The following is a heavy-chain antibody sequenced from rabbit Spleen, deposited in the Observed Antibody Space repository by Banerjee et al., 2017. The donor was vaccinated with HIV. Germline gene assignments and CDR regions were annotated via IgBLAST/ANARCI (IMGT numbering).Heavy chain of an antibody. D-gene: IGHD6-1*01. CDR3: ARNGGMLDYNL. Sequence: QEQLVESGGGLVQPEGSLTLTCKASGFSFSDRDVMCWVRQAPGKGLEWIACIYAGDNGGTYYASWAKGRFTISKTSSTTVTLQMTSLAVADTATYFCARNGGMLDYNLWGPGTLVTVS. CDR2: IYAGDNGGT. V-gene: IGHV1S45*01. CDR1: GFSFSDRDV. J-gene: IGHJ4*01.